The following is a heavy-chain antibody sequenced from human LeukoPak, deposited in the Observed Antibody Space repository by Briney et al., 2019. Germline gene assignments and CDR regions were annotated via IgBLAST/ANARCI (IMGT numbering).Heavy chain of an antibody. D-gene: IGHD3-10*01. Sequence: ASVKVSCKASGYTFTSYDINWVRQATGQGLEWMGWVNPNSDNTGYAQKFQGRVTITRNTSISTAYMELSSLRSEDTAVYYCATRGDSSSYYYMDVWGKGTTVTVSS. J-gene: IGHJ6*03. CDR3: ATRGDSSSYYYMDV. V-gene: IGHV1-8*03. CDR2: VNPNSDNT. CDR1: GYTFTSYD.